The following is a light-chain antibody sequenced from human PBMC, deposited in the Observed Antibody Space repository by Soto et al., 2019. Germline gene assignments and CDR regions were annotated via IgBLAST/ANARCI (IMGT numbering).Light chain of an antibody. V-gene: IGLV2-8*01. J-gene: IGLJ2*01. Sequence: QSALTQPPSASGSPGQSVTISCTGTSKDIGAYKFVSWYQRLPGKAPKLIIYDVINRPPGVPDRFTGSKSGNTASLTVSGLLADHDGDYFCSSYSVSSHCVVCGGATKLTVL. CDR3: SSYSVSSHCVV. CDR2: DVI. CDR1: SKDIGAYKF.